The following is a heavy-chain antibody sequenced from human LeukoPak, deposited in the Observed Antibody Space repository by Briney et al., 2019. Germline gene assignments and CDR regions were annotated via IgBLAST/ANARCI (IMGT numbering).Heavy chain of an antibody. V-gene: IGHV3-66*01. CDR3: VKGPLVRLDY. Sequence: GGSLRLSCAASGFTVSSNYMSWVRQAPGKGLKWVSVIYSGGSTYYADSVKGRFTISRDNSKNTLFLQMNSLRAEDTAIYYCVKGPLVRLDYWGQGTLVTVSS. D-gene: IGHD6-13*01. CDR1: GFTVSSNY. CDR2: IYSGGST. J-gene: IGHJ4*02.